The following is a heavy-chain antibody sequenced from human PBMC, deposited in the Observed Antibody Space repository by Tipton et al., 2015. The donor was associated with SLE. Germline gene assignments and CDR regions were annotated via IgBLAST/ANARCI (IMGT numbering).Heavy chain of an antibody. V-gene: IGHV3-30-3*01. D-gene: IGHD2-15*01. CDR3: ATHVGNALDY. CDR2: ISYDASNK. CDR1: GFTFSTFA. Sequence: RSLRLSCAASGFTFSTFAMHWVRQAPGKGLEWVAVISYDASNKNYADSVKGRFTISRDNHKNTLYLQMDSLRDEDTAVYYCATHVGNALDYWGQGTLVSVSS. J-gene: IGHJ4*02.